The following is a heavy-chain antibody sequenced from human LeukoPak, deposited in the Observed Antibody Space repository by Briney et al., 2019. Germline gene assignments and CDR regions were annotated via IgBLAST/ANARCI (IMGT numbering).Heavy chain of an antibody. CDR1: GFTFSDYY. CDR2: ISSSGSTI. V-gene: IGHV3-11*04. Sequence: GGSLRLSCAASGFTFSDYYMSWIRQAPGKGLEWVSYISSSGSTIYYADSVKGRFTISRDNAKNSLYLQMNSLRAEDTAVYYCARHPLSSTSCSFDYWGQGTLVTVSS. D-gene: IGHD2-2*01. J-gene: IGHJ4*02. CDR3: ARHPLSSTSCSFDY.